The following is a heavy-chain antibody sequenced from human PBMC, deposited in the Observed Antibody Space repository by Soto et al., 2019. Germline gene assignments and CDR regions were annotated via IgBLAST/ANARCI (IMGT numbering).Heavy chain of an antibody. CDR3: ARTMTTSGWFDP. D-gene: IGHD4-17*01. Sequence: SETLSLTCAVSGGPITSGGYSWSWIRQPPGKGLEWIGYIYHSGGTYYNPSLRSRVTLSIDRTKKQFSLKLKSVTAADTAVYFCARTMTTSGWFDPWGQGTLVTVSS. CDR1: GGPITSGGYS. CDR2: IYHSGGT. J-gene: IGHJ5*02. V-gene: IGHV4-30-2*01.